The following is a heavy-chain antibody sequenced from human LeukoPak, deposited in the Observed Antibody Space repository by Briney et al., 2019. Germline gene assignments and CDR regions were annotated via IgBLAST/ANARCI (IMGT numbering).Heavy chain of an antibody. Sequence: GGSLRLSCAASGFTFSSFALSWVRQAPGKGLEWVSAISDSDGSTYYSNSVKGRFTISRDNSRNTLYLLMNSLRAEDTPIYYCAKPHYFGSGSPDYWGQGTLVTVSS. CDR2: ISDSDGST. CDR3: AKPHYFGSGSPDY. CDR1: GFTFSSFA. D-gene: IGHD3-10*01. V-gene: IGHV3-23*01. J-gene: IGHJ4*02.